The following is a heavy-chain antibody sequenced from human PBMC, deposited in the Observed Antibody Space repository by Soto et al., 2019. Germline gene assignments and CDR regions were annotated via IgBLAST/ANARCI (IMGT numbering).Heavy chain of an antibody. V-gene: IGHV4-4*07. CDR3: ARYSSNWFQTEGMDV. CDR1: GGSISTYY. J-gene: IGHJ6*02. D-gene: IGHD6-13*01. Sequence: KTSETLSLTCTVSGGSISTYYWRWIRQPAGKGLEWIGRIDTSGNTNYNPSLKSRVTMSVDTSKKQCSLKLTSVTAADTAVYYCARYSSNWFQTEGMDVWGQGTTVTVSS. CDR2: IDTSGNT.